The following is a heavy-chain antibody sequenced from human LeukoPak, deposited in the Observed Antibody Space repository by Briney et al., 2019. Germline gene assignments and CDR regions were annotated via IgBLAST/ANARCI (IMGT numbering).Heavy chain of an antibody. CDR2: ISSSSSYI. J-gene: IGHJ4*02. CDR3: AKGVDYCSGGSCPADY. D-gene: IGHD2-15*01. CDR1: GFTFSSYS. Sequence: GGSLRLSCAASGFTFSSYSMNWVRQAPGKGLEWVSSISSSSSYIYYADSVKGRFTISRDNSKNTLFLQMNSLRAEDTAVYYCAKGVDYCSGGSCPADYWGPGTLVTVSS. V-gene: IGHV3-21*01.